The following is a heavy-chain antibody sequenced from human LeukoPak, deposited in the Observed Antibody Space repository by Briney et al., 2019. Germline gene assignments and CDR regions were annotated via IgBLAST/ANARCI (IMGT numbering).Heavy chain of an antibody. CDR1: GGYISSYY. V-gene: IGHV4-59*01. CDR2: IYYSGST. CDR3: ARESSRNAFDI. J-gene: IGHJ3*02. Sequence: TSETLSLTCTVSGGYISSYYWSWIRQPPGKGLEWIGYIYYSGSTNYSPSLKSRVTISVDTSKNQFSLRLSSVTAADTAVYYCARESSRNAFDIWGQGTMVTVSS.